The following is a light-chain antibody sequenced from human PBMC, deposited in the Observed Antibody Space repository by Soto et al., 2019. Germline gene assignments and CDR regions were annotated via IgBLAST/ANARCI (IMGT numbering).Light chain of an antibody. CDR3: CSYAGTSTLVV. Sequence: QSVLTQPASVSGSPGQTITISCTGTSSDVGNYNLVSWYQQHPGKAPKLMIYEASKRPSGISNRFSGSKSGNTASLTISGLQAEDEADYYCCSYAGTSTLVVFGGGTKLTVL. CDR2: EAS. CDR1: SSDVGNYNL. J-gene: IGLJ2*01. V-gene: IGLV2-23*01.